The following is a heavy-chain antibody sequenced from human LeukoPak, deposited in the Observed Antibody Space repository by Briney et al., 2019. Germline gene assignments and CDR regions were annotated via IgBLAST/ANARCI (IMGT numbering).Heavy chain of an antibody. CDR1: GFTFSSYS. V-gene: IGHV3-21*04. Sequence: AGGSLRLSCAASGFTFSSYSMNWVRQAPGKGLEWVSSISSSSSYIYYADSVKGRFTISRDNAKDSLYLQMNSLRAEDTAMYYCARHRGTRIAAQDYWGQGTLVTVSS. J-gene: IGHJ4*02. CDR2: ISSSSSYI. D-gene: IGHD6-6*01. CDR3: ARHRGTRIAAQDY.